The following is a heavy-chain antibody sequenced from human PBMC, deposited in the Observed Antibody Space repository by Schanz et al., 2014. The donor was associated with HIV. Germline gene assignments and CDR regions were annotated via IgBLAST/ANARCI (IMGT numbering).Heavy chain of an antibody. D-gene: IGHD3-10*01. CDR1: GYTLTSYD. V-gene: IGHV1-8*01. J-gene: IGHJ4*02. CDR3: ARVPTHYYGSGSYYPFDY. Sequence: QVQLVQSGAEVKKPGASVKVSCKASGYTLTSYDINWVRQATGQGLEWMGWMNPNSGNTGYAQKFQGRVTMTGDTSIDTAYLVLSSLRSEDTAVYFCARVPTHYYGSGSYYPFDYWGQGTLVAVSS. CDR2: MNPNSGNT.